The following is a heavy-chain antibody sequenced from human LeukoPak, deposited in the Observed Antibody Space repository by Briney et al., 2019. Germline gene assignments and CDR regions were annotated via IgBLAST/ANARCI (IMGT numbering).Heavy chain of an antibody. D-gene: IGHD4-17*01. Sequence: GGSLRLSCAASGFTFSSYSMNWVRQAPGKGLEWVSSISSSSSYIYYADSVKGRFTISRENAKNSLYLQMNSLRAGDTAVYYCARVSGTVKVYDYWGQGTLVTVSS. J-gene: IGHJ4*02. CDR1: GFTFSSYS. CDR2: ISSSSSYI. V-gene: IGHV3-21*01. CDR3: ARVSGTVKVYDY.